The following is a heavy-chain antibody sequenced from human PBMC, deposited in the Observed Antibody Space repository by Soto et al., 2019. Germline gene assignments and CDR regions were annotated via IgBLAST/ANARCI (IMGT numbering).Heavy chain of an antibody. J-gene: IGHJ4*02. Sequence: EVQLVESGGGLVQPGRSLRLSCAASGFTFDDYAMHWVRQAPGKGLEWVSSISWNSGNIDYADSVKGRFTVSRDNAKNSLYLHMSSLRSEDTALYYCAKDASITTTSLAHWGQRTLVTVSS. CDR3: AKDASITTTSLAH. CDR1: GFTFDDYA. V-gene: IGHV3-9*01. CDR2: ISWNSGNI. D-gene: IGHD1-1*01.